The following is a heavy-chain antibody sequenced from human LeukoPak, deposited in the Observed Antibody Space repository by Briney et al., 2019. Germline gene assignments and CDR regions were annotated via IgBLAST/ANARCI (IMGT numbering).Heavy chain of an antibody. CDR1: GDSISDDY. V-gene: IGHV4-59*01. Sequence: SETLSLTCTVSGDSISDDYWSWIRQPPGKGLEWIGYIYYSGRTTYNPSLKSRVTISIDTSKNQFSLKLSSVTAADTAVYYCALTAGSGYYYYYMDVWGKGTTVTVSS. D-gene: IGHD3-10*01. CDR3: ALTAGSGYYYYYMDV. J-gene: IGHJ6*03. CDR2: IYYSGRT.